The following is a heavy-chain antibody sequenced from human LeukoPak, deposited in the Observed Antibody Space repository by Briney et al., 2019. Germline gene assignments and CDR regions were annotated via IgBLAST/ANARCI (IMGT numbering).Heavy chain of an antibody. CDR2: IYPGDSDT. CDR3: ARKYYDFWSGYTKRGVWFDP. J-gene: IGHJ5*02. CDR1: GYSFTSYW. Sequence: GESLKISCKGSGYSFTSYWIGWVRQMPGKGLEGMGIIYPGDSDTRYSPSFQGQVTISADKSISTAYLQWSSLKASDTAMYSCARKYYDFWSGYTKRGVWFDPWGQGTLVTVSS. V-gene: IGHV5-51*01. D-gene: IGHD3-3*01.